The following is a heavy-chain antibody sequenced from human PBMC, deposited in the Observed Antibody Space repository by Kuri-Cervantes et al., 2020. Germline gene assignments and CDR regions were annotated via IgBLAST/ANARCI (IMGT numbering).Heavy chain of an antibody. Sequence: SETLSLTCTVSGGSISSGDYYWSWIRQPPGKGLEWIGYIYYSGSTYYNPSLKSRVTISVDTSKNKFSLKLSSVTAADTAVYYCAREPLYDYIWGSYRYFDYWGQGTLVTVSS. CDR2: IYYSGST. D-gene: IGHD3-16*02. J-gene: IGHJ4*02. V-gene: IGHV4-30-4*01. CDR3: AREPLYDYIWGSYRYFDY. CDR1: GGSISSGDYY.